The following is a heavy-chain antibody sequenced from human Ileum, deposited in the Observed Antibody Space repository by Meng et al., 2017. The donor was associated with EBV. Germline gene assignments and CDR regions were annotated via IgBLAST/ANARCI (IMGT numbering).Heavy chain of an antibody. J-gene: IGHJ4*02. CDR1: GASVSANNW. D-gene: IGHD1-26*01. CDR2: VYHSGMT. CDR3: ARVSYWDGVDY. Sequence: QVQLQESGPGLVKPSGTLSLTCVVSGASVSANNWWNWVRQSPGKGLEWIGEVYHSGMTNYNPSLKTRVTMLVDKSRNHFSLEMTSVTAADTAVYYCARVSYWDGVDYWGQVTLVTVSS. V-gene: IGHV4-4*02.